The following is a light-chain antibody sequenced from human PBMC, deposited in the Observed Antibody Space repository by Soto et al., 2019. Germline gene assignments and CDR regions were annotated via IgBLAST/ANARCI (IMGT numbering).Light chain of an antibody. V-gene: IGLV1-51*01. CDR3: GTWDSSLSAVV. Sequence: QSVLTQPPSVSAAPGQKVTISCSGSSSNIGNNSVSWYQQLPGTSPKLLIYDNTKRPSGIPDRFSGSKSGTSATLGITGLQTGDEADYYCGTWDSSLSAVVFGGGTKVTVL. CDR2: DNT. J-gene: IGLJ2*01. CDR1: SSNIGNNS.